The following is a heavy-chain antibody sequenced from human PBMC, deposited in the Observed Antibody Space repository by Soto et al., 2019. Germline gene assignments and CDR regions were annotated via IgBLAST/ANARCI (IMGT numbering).Heavy chain of an antibody. CDR2: ISYDGSNK. D-gene: IGHD4-17*01. CDR1: GFTFSRYV. V-gene: IGHV3-30*18. Sequence: GGSLRLSCAASGFTFSRYVMHWVRQAPGKGLEWVAFISYDGSNKYYADSVNGRFTISRDSSKNTLYLQMNSLRGEDTAVYYCAKDYDYGDYATDYWGQGTLVTVSS. CDR3: AKDYDYGDYATDY. J-gene: IGHJ4*02.